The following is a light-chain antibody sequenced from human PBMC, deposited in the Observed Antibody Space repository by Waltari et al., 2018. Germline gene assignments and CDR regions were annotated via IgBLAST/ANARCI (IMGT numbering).Light chain of an antibody. CDR1: QSVSSND. CDR3: QQYGISPPIT. CDR2: CAS. Sequence: EIVLTQSPGTLSLSPGERATLSCRASQSVSSNDLAWYQQKHGQAPRLLIYCASGRATGIPDRFSGSGSGTDFTVTISRLEPEDFAVYYCQQYGISPPITFGQGTRLEIK. J-gene: IGKJ5*01. V-gene: IGKV3-20*01.